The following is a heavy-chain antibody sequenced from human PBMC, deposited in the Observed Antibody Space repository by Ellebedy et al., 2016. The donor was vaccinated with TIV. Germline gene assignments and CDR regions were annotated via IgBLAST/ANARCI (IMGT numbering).Heavy chain of an antibody. J-gene: IGHJ4*02. D-gene: IGHD3-22*01. CDR1: GGTFSSYA. CDR3: ARSRGDYDSSGYYERYGTFDY. CDR2: IIPIFGTA. V-gene: IGHV1-69*13. Sequence: AASVKVSCKASGGTFSSYAISWARQAPGQGLEWMGGIIPIFGTANYAQKFQGRVTITADESTSTAYMELSSLRSEDTAVYYCARSRGDYDSSGYYERYGTFDYWGQGTLVTVSS.